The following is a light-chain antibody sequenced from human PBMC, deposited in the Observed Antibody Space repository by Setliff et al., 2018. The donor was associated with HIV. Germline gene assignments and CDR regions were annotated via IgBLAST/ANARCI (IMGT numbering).Light chain of an antibody. Sequence: QSALAQPASVSGSPGQSITISCTGTNSDVGGFNSVSWYQQNPGKAPKLMIYEVSNRPSGVSNRFSASKSGNTASLTISGLQAEDEADYFCSSYTSSSTLVFGTGTKGTVL. CDR1: NSDVGGFNS. CDR2: EVS. V-gene: IGLV2-14*01. CDR3: SSYTSSSTLV. J-gene: IGLJ1*01.